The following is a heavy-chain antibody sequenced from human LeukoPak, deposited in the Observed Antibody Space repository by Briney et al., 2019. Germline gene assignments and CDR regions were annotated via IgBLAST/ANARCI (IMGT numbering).Heavy chain of an antibody. CDR1: GYSISSGYY. Sequence: PSETLSLTCSVSGYSISSGYYWAWIRLPPGKGLEGIGTIYHSGSTYYNPSLKSRVTISVDTSKNQFSLKLSSVTAADTAVYYSARDDTNYAHVDYWGQGTLVTVSS. CDR2: IYHSGST. D-gene: IGHD1-7*01. V-gene: IGHV4-38-2*02. J-gene: IGHJ4*02. CDR3: ARDDTNYAHVDY.